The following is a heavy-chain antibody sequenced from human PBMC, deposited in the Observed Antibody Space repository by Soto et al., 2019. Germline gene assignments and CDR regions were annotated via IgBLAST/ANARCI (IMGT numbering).Heavy chain of an antibody. CDR2: ISAYNGNT. CDR3: XXXXXXXXGSY. D-gene: IGHD1-26*01. J-gene: IGHJ4*02. CDR1: GYTXXXXX. Sequence: QVQLVQSGAEVKKPGASVKVSCKASGYTXXXXXXXXXXXXXXXGLEWMGWISAYNGNTNYAQKLQGRVTMTTDTXXXXXXXXXXXXXXXXXXXXXXXXXXXXXXGSYWGQGTLVTVSS. V-gene: IGHV1-18*01.